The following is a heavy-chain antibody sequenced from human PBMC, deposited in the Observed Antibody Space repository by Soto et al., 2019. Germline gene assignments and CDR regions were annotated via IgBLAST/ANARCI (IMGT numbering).Heavy chain of an antibody. V-gene: IGHV3-33*01. Sequence: GGSLRLSCAASGFTFSSYGMHWVRQAPGKGLEWVAVIWYDGSNKYYADSVKGRFTISRDNSKNTLYLQMNSLRAEDTAVYYCARDHGVPAAIHYYYYGMDVWGQGTTVTVSS. CDR2: IWYDGSNK. CDR3: ARDHGVPAAIHYYYYGMDV. CDR1: GFTFSSYG. D-gene: IGHD2-2*01. J-gene: IGHJ6*02.